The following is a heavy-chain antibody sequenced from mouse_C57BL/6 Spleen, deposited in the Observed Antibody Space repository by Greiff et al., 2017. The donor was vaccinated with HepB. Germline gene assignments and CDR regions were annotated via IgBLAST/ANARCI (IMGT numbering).Heavy chain of an antibody. CDR1: GYTFTDYY. J-gene: IGHJ3*01. V-gene: IGHV1-76*01. CDR3: ARDWDEWCAY. D-gene: IGHD4-1*01. Sequence: VQLQQSGAELVRPGASVKLSCKASGYTFTDYYINWVKQRPGQGLEWIARIYPGSGNTYYNEKFKGKATLTAEKSSSTAYMQLSSLTSEDSAVYFCARDWDEWCAYWGQGTLGTVSA. CDR2: IYPGSGNT.